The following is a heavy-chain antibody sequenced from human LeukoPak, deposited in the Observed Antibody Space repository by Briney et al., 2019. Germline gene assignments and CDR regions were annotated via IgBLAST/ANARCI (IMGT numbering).Heavy chain of an antibody. CDR3: ARGRRVVPAAIGYYYYYMDV. D-gene: IGHD2-2*01. CDR1: GYTFTSYD. V-gene: IGHV1-8*01. CDR2: MNPNSGNT. J-gene: IGHJ6*03. Sequence: GASVKVSFKASGYTFTSYDINWVRQATGQGLEWMGWMNPNSGNTGYAQKFQGRVTMTMNTSISTAYTELSSLRSEDTAVYYCARGRRVVPAAIGYYYYYMDVWGKGTTVTVSS.